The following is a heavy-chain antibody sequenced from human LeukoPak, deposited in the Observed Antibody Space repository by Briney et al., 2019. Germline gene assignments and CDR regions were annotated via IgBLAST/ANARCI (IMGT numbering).Heavy chain of an antibody. CDR3: ARGPYLWYSGSYYPFDY. D-gene: IGHD1-26*01. J-gene: IGHJ4*02. CDR1: GGSFSGYY. Sequence: SETLSLTCAVYGGSFSGYYWSWIRQPPGKGLEWIGEINHSGSTNYNPSLKSRVTISVDTSKNQFSLKLSSVTAADTAVYYCARGPYLWYSGSYYPFDYWGQGTLVTVSS. CDR2: INHSGST. V-gene: IGHV4-34*01.